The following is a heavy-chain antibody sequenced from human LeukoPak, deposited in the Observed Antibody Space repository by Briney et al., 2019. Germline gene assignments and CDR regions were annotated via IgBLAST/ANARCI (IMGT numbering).Heavy chain of an antibody. Sequence: PSQTLSLTCDVFGGTISSGDYYWSWIRQPPEKGLEWVGYISYIGSTYYNPSLKSRVAMSIDKSKNQFSLKLTSVTAADTAVYFCARHAGGCNSASCYNYYYYGMDVWGQGTTVTVSS. CDR2: ISYIGST. J-gene: IGHJ6*02. V-gene: IGHV4-30-4*01. CDR1: GGTISSGDYY. CDR3: ARHAGGCNSASCYNYYYYGMDV. D-gene: IGHD2-2*02.